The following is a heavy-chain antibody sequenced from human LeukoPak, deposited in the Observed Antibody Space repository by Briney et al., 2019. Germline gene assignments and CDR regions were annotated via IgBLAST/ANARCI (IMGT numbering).Heavy chain of an antibody. CDR1: GFTFSNYW. V-gene: IGHV3-7*01. D-gene: IGHD6-19*01. J-gene: IGHJ4*02. CDR3: ARVQGSSGPGIFEY. Sequence: GGSLRLSCAASGFTFSNYWMSWVRQAPGKGLEWVANIKQDGSENFYVDSVKGRFTISRDNAKKSLYLQMNSLRVEDTAMYYCARVQGSSGPGIFEYWGQGTLVTVSS. CDR2: IKQDGSEN.